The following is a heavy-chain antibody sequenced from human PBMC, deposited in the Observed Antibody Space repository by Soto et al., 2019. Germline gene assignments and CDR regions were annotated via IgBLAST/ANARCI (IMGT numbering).Heavy chain of an antibody. CDR2: ITDSGDDT. Sequence: EVQLLESGGGLVQPGGSLRLSCAASGVTFNNYAMGWVRQAPGKGLEWVSAITDSGDDTYYIDSVKGRFTISRENSKSTLYLQMNSLRAEDTALYYCARLGSSSWSPHYYFDYWGQGTLVTVSS. D-gene: IGHD2-2*01. V-gene: IGHV3-23*01. CDR3: ARLGSSSWSPHYYFDY. J-gene: IGHJ4*02. CDR1: GVTFNNYA.